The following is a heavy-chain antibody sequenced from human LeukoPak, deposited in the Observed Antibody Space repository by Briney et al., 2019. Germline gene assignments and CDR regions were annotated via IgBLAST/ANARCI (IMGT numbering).Heavy chain of an antibody. CDR3: AKQLGYCSDGSCYFPY. Sequence: GGSLRLSCAASGFTFSSYWMNWVRQAPGKGLEWVSAISNNGGYTYYADSVQGRFTISRDNSKSTLCLQMNSLRAEDTAVYYCAKQLGYCSDGSCYFPYWGQGTLVTVSS. CDR2: ISNNGGYT. D-gene: IGHD2-15*01. V-gene: IGHV3-23*01. CDR1: GFTFSSYW. J-gene: IGHJ4*02.